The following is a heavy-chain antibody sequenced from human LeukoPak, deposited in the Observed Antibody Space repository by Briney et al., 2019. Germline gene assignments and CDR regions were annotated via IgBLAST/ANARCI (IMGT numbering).Heavy chain of an antibody. J-gene: IGHJ3*02. CDR1: GYTLTELS. Sequence: ASVKVSCKVSGYTLTELSMHWVRQAPGKGLEWMGGFDPEDGETIYAQKFQGRVTMTEDTSTDTAYMELSSLRSEDTAVYYCARVHCSSTSCYWAESAFDIWGQGTMVTVSS. V-gene: IGHV1-24*01. D-gene: IGHD2-2*01. CDR2: FDPEDGET. CDR3: ARVHCSSTSCYWAESAFDI.